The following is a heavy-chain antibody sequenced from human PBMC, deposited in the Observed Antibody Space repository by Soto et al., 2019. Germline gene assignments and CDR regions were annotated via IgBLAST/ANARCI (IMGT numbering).Heavy chain of an antibody. J-gene: IGHJ4*02. V-gene: IGHV3-7*03. D-gene: IGHD4-17*01. CDR3: ASVRATDYEIDY. Sequence: EVELVESGGGLVQPGGSLRLSCAASGFMFANYWMTWVRHAPGKGLEWVANINRDGSEKYYVDSVKGRFTISRDNADNSLFLHMNSLRADDTAIYYCASVRATDYEIDYWGQGALVTVSS. CDR1: GFMFANYW. CDR2: INRDGSEK.